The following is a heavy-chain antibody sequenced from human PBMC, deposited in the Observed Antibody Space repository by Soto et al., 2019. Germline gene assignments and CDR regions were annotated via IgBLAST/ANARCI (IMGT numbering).Heavy chain of an antibody. Sequence: SQTLSLTCAISGDSVSSNSAAWNWIRQSPSGGLEWLGRTYYRSRWYNDYAVSVRSRITINPDTSKNQFSLHLNSVTPEDTAVYYCAGTTSLQCHYMDVWGKGTTVTVSS. CDR3: AGTTSLQCHYMDV. CDR1: GDSVSSNSAA. CDR2: TYYRSRWYN. D-gene: IGHD1-7*01. V-gene: IGHV6-1*01. J-gene: IGHJ6*03.